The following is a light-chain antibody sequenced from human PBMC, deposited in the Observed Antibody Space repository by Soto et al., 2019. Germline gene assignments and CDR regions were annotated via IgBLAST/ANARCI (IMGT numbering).Light chain of an antibody. Sequence: QSALTQPPSASGSPGQSVTISCTGTSSDVGGYNYVSWYQQHPGKAPKLMIYEVSKRHSGVPDRFSGSKSGNTASLTVSGLQAEDEPDYYCNSYAGSNNWVFGGGTKLTVL. J-gene: IGLJ3*02. CDR1: SSDVGGYNY. CDR2: EVS. CDR3: NSYAGSNNWV. V-gene: IGLV2-8*01.